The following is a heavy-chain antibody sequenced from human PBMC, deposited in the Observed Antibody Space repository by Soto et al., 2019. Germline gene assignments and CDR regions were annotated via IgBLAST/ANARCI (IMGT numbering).Heavy chain of an antibody. CDR1: GFTFSSYG. J-gene: IGHJ6*02. CDR3: ATGDTAMDVYYYYGMDV. V-gene: IGHV3-33*01. D-gene: IGHD5-18*01. CDR2: IWFDGSNK. Sequence: GGSLRLSCAASGFTFSSYGMHWVRHAPGKGLEWVAVIWFDGSNKYYADSVKGRFTISRDNSKNTLYLQMNSLRAEDTAVYYCATGDTAMDVYYYYGMDVWGQGITVTVSS.